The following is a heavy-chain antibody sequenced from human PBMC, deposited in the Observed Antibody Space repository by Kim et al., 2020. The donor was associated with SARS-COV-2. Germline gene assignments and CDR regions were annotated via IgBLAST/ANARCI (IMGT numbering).Heavy chain of an antibody. CDR2: IYYSGST. Sequence: SETLSLTCTVSDDSISSSGHYWGWIRQPPGKGLEWIGSIYYSGSTYYNPSLKGRVTISVDTSKNQFFLKLSSVTAADTAVYYCARDWYFDLWGRGTLVTVSS. J-gene: IGHJ2*01. CDR3: ARDWYFDL. CDR1: DDSISSSGHY. V-gene: IGHV4-39*02.